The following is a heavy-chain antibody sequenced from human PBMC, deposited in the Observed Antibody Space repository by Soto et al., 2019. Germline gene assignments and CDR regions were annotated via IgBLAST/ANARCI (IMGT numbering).Heavy chain of an antibody. D-gene: IGHD3-10*01. V-gene: IGHV4-59*02. CDR3: ARNWIRVWFGELSYFDP. CDR1: GGSVSSYY. J-gene: IGHJ5*02. Sequence: SETLSLTCSVSGGSVSSYYWSWVRQPPGKRLEWLGYIYYSEGTNYNPSLKSRVTMSVDTSKNQFSLKLSSVTAADTAVYYCARNWIRVWFGELSYFDPWGQGTLVTVSS. CDR2: IYYSEGT.